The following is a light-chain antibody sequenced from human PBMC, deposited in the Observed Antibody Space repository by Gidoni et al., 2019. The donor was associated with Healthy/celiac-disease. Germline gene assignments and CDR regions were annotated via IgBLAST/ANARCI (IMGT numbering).Light chain of an antibody. CDR1: QSVSSN. V-gene: IGKV3D-15*01. Sequence: VMPQSPATLSVSPGERATLSCRASQSVSSNLAWYQQKPGQAPRLLIDGASTRATGIPARFSGSGSGTEFTLTISSLQSEDFAVYYCQQYNNWPLTFGGGTKVEIK. CDR2: GAS. CDR3: QQYNNWPLT. J-gene: IGKJ4*01.